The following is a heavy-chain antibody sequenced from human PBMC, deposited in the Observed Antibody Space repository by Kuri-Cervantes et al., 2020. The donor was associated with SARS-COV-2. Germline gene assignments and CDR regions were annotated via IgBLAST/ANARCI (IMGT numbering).Heavy chain of an antibody. CDR3: ARDGGGHIAAAGSYAFDI. V-gene: IGHV3-30*03. CDR2: VSYDGHNQ. D-gene: IGHD6-13*01. CDR1: GFSFSTYA. J-gene: IGHJ3*02. Sequence: LSLTCAASGFSFSTYAMHWARQPPGKGLEWVAVVSYDGHNQYYSESVEGRFTISKDNSMNAPYLQMYSLRAEDTAVYYCARDGGGHIAAAGSYAFDIWGQGTMVTVSS.